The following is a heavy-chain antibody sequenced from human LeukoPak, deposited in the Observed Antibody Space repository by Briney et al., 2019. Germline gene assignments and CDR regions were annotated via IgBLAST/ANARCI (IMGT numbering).Heavy chain of an antibody. CDR2: INPSGDST. CDR3: ASPHSDYYDSSGYLYYFDY. Sequence: ASVKVSCKASGYTFSSYYMHWVRQAPGQGLEWMGIINPSGDSTSYAQKFQGRVTMTRDTSTSTVYMELSSLRSEDTAVYYCASPHSDYYDSSGYLYYFDYWGQGTLVTVSS. V-gene: IGHV1-46*01. D-gene: IGHD3-22*01. CDR1: GYTFSSYY. J-gene: IGHJ4*02.